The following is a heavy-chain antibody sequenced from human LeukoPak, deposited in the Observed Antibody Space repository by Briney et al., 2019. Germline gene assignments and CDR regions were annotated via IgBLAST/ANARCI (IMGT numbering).Heavy chain of an antibody. CDR1: GGSVSSGSYY. Sequence: SETLSLTCPVSGGSVSSGSYYWSWIRQPPGKGLEWIGYIYYSGSTNYNPSLKSRVTISVDTSKNQFSLKLSSVTAADTAVYYCARGYGFWSGFLQYYFDYWGQGTLVTVSS. CDR3: ARGYGFWSGFLQYYFDY. CDR2: IYYSGST. D-gene: IGHD3-3*01. V-gene: IGHV4-61*01. J-gene: IGHJ4*02.